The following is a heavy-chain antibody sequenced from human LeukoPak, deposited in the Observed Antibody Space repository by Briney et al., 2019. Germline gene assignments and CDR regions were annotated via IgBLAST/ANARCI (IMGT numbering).Heavy chain of an antibody. D-gene: IGHD3-22*01. CDR2: ISGGGGST. Sequence: QSGGSLRLSCAASGFTFSSYAMTWIRQAPGKGLEWVSAISGGGGSTFYAGSVKGRFTISRDNSKSTLFLQMNSLRAEDTAVYYCAKSSYYDSSGYYREYYFDYWGQGTLVTVSS. J-gene: IGHJ4*02. CDR1: GFTFSSYA. V-gene: IGHV3-23*01. CDR3: AKSSYYDSSGYYREYYFDY.